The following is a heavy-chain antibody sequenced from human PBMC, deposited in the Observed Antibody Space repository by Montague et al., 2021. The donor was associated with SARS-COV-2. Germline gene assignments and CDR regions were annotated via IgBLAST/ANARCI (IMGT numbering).Heavy chain of an antibody. CDR3: AKDRELWLGELLPVDY. Sequence: SLRLSCAASGFTFSSYAVSWVRQAPGEGLEWVSAISGSGGSTYYADSVKGRFTISRDNSKNTLYLQMNSLRAEDTAVYYCAKDRELWLGELLPVDYWGQGTLVTVSS. CDR2: ISGSGGST. CDR1: GFTFSSYA. D-gene: IGHD3-10*01. J-gene: IGHJ4*02. V-gene: IGHV3-23*01.